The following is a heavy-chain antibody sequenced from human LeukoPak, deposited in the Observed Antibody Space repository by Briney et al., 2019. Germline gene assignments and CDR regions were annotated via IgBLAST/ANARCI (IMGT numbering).Heavy chain of an antibody. CDR1: GGTFSSYA. V-gene: IGHV1-69*13. Sequence: ASVKVSCKASGGTFSSYAISWVRQAPGQGLEWMGGITHIFGTANYAQKFQGRVTITADESTSTAYMELSSLRSEDTAVYYCARDVFRAAAGRELRYFDYWGQGTLVTVSS. D-gene: IGHD6-13*01. CDR3: ARDVFRAAAGRELRYFDY. J-gene: IGHJ4*02. CDR2: ITHIFGTA.